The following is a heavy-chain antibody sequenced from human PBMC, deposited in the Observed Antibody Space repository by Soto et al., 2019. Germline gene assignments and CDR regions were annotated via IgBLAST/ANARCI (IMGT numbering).Heavy chain of an antibody. Sequence: QVQLQESGPGLVKPSETLSLTCTVSGGSISSYYWSWIRQPPGKGLEWIGYIYYSGSTNYNPSLKCRVTISVGTSKNQFSLKLSSVTAADTAVYYCARDRYYDFWSGYSPQYYYYGMDVWGQGTTVTVSS. CDR2: IYYSGST. CDR1: GGSISSYY. J-gene: IGHJ6*02. V-gene: IGHV4-59*01. D-gene: IGHD3-3*01. CDR3: ARDRYYDFWSGYSPQYYYYGMDV.